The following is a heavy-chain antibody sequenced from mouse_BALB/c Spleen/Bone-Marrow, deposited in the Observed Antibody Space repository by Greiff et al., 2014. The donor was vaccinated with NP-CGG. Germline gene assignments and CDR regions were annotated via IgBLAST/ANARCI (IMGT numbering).Heavy chain of an antibody. CDR1: GFNIKDTY. Sequence: EVQVVESGAELVKPGASVKLSCTASGFNIKDTYMHWVKQRPEQGLEWIGRIDPANGNTKYDPKFQGKATITADTSSNTAYLQLSGVTSEDTAVYYCASYYYGSSSFAYWGQGTMVTVSA. J-gene: IGHJ3*01. CDR3: ASYYYGSSSFAY. D-gene: IGHD1-1*01. V-gene: IGHV14-3*02. CDR2: IDPANGNT.